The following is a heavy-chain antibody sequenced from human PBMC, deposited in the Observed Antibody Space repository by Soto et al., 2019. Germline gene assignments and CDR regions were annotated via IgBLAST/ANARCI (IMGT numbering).Heavy chain of an antibody. D-gene: IGHD3-22*01. Sequence: ASVKVSCKASGYTFTSYYMHWVRQAPGQGLEWMGIINPSGGSTSYAQKFQGRVTMTRDTSTSTVYMELSSLRSEDTAVYYCAREDYDSSGYYRPSYYYGMDVWGQGTTVTVSS. CDR3: AREDYDSSGYYRPSYYYGMDV. V-gene: IGHV1-46*01. CDR2: INPSGGST. CDR1: GYTFTSYY. J-gene: IGHJ6*02.